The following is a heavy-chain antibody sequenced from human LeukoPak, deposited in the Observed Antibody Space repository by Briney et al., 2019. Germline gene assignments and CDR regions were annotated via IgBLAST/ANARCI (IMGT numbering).Heavy chain of an antibody. Sequence: GGSLRLSCTVSGFTVSSNSMSWVRQAPGKGLEWVSFIYSGTIHYSDSVKGRFTISRDNSKNTLYLQMNNLRAEDTAVYYCARDSGFFCSGGSCYSWWFDPWGQGTLVTVSS. CDR2: IYSGTI. V-gene: IGHV3-53*01. D-gene: IGHD2-15*01. CDR3: ARDSGFFCSGGSCYSWWFDP. CDR1: GFTVSSNS. J-gene: IGHJ5*02.